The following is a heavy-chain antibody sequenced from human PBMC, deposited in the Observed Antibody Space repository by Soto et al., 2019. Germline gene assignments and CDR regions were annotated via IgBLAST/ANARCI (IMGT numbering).Heavy chain of an antibody. D-gene: IGHD3-10*01. J-gene: IGHJ4*02. CDR2: ISSSSSYI. V-gene: IGHV3-21*01. CDR1: GFTFSSYS. Sequence: EVQLVESGGGLVKPGGSLRLSCAASGFTFSSYSMNWVRQAPGKGLEWVSSISSSSSYIYYADSVKGRFTISRDNAKNSLYLQMNSLRAEDTAVYYCAREGAMVRGVNFAYWGQGTLVTVSS. CDR3: AREGAMVRGVNFAY.